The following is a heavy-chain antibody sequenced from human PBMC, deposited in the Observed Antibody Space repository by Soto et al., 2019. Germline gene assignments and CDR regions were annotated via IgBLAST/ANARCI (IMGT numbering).Heavy chain of an antibody. CDR2: IYYSGST. CDR1: GGSISSGGYY. J-gene: IGHJ2*01. V-gene: IGHV4-31*03. CDR3: ARDRDGDYEWSKSHWYFDL. D-gene: IGHD4-17*01. Sequence: QVQLQESGPGLVKPSQTLSLTCTVSGGSISSGGYYWSWIRQHPGKGLEWIGYIYYSGSTYYNPSLKSRVTISVDTSKNQFSLKLSSVTAADTAVYYCARDRDGDYEWSKSHWYFDLWGRGTLVTVSS.